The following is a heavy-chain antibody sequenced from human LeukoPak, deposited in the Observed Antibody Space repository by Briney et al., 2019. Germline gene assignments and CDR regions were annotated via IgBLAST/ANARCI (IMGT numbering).Heavy chain of an antibody. Sequence: PGGSLRLSCEASGFTFGDYSMNWVRQAPGKGGEGVSYISSGSGTIYYADCVKGRFTISRDNAKNSLYLQMNSLRDEDTAVYYCARERMVEVAQPLLLDYWGQGTLVAVSS. CDR2: ISSGSGTI. CDR1: GFTFGDYS. V-gene: IGHV3-48*02. D-gene: IGHD5-24*01. J-gene: IGHJ4*02. CDR3: ARERMVEVAQPLLLDY.